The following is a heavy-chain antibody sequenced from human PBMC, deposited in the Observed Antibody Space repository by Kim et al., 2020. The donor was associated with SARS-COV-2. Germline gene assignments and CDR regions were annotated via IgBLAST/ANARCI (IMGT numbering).Heavy chain of an antibody. CDR3: ASLFGLGYCSSTSCYSVNYYYGMDV. CDR1: GFTFSDYY. D-gene: IGHD2-2*01. J-gene: IGHJ6*02. V-gene: IGHV3-11*01. Sequence: GGSLRLSCAASGFTFSDYYMSWIRQAPGKGLEWVSYISSSGSTIYYADSVKGRFTISRDNTKNSLYLKMNSLRAEDTAVYYCASLFGLGYCSSTSCYSVNYYYGMDVWGQGTTVTVSS. CDR2: ISSSGSTI.